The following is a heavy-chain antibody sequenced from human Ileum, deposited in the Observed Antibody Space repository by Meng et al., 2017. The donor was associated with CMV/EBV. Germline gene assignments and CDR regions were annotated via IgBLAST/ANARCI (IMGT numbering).Heavy chain of an antibody. Sequence: AVYGGSVSGYYWSWIPQPPGKGLEWIGEINHSGSTNYNPSLKSRVTISVDTSKNQFSLKLSSVTAADTAVYYCARGGITISTNWFDPWGQGTLVTVSS. D-gene: IGHD3-3*01. J-gene: IGHJ5*02. CDR3: ARGGITISTNWFDP. CDR1: GGSVSGYY. CDR2: INHSGST. V-gene: IGHV4-34*01.